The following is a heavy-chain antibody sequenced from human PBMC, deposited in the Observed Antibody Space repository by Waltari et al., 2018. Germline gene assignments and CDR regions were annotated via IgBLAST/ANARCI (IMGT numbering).Heavy chain of an antibody. D-gene: IGHD4-4*01. J-gene: IGHJ4*02. CDR1: GGSISSYY. V-gene: IGHV4-59*01. CDR2: IYYSGST. CDR3: ARGFSNYELDY. Sequence: QVQLQESGPGLVKPSETLSLTCTVSGGSISSYYWSWIRQPPGKGLEWIGYIYYSGSTNNNPSLKSRVTISVDTSKNQFSLKLSSVTAADTAVYYCARGFSNYELDYWGQGTLVTVSS.